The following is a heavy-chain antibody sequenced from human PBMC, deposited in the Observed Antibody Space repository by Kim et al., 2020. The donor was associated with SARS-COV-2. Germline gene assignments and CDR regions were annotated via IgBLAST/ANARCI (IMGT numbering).Heavy chain of an antibody. CDR3: ARDLSVVVVPAALFFADYYYGMDV. CDR1: GYTFTSYY. D-gene: IGHD2-2*01. V-gene: IGHV1-46*01. CDR2: INPTGGST. J-gene: IGHJ6*02. Sequence: ASVKVSCKASGYTFTSYYMHWGRQAPGQGLEWMGIINPTGGSTSYAQKFQGRVTITRDTSTSTAYMELSSLRSEDTAVYYCARDLSVVVVPAALFFADYYYGMDVWGRGTTVTVPS.